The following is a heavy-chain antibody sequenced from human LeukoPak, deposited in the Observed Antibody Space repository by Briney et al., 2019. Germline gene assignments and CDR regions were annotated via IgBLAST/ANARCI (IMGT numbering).Heavy chain of an antibody. CDR3: ATYYYDSSGSDY. CDR2: IYSGGST. J-gene: IGHJ4*02. CDR1: GFTASSNY. D-gene: IGHD3-22*01. V-gene: IGHV3-53*01. Sequence: PGGSLRLSCVASGFTASSNYMSWVRQAPGKGLEWVSVIYSGGSTYYADSVKGRFTISRDNSKNTLYLQMNSLRAEDTAVYYCATYYYDSSGSDYWGQGTLVTVSS.